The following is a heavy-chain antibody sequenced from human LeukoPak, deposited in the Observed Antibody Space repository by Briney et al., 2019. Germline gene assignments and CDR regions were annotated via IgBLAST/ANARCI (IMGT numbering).Heavy chain of an antibody. CDR1: GFTFTNYA. CDR3: AIDCSSVAVADPLSYFDY. V-gene: IGHV3-23*01. D-gene: IGHD6-19*01. Sequence: SGGSLRLFCAASGFTFTNYAMNWVRQGPGKGLEWVSTISASGGDTYYADSVKGRFTISRDNSKNTVYLQIYSLRAEDTAIYYCAIDCSSVAVADPLSYFDYWDQGTLVTVSS. CDR2: ISASGGDT. J-gene: IGHJ4*02.